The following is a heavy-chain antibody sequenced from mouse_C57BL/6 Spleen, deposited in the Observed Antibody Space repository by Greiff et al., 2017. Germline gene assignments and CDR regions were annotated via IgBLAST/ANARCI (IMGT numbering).Heavy chain of an antibody. CDR2: ISIGGDYI. V-gene: IGHV5-9-1*02. CDR3: TLDGSSPSPMDY. CDR1: GFTFSSYA. Sequence: EVKLQESGEGLVKPGGSLKLSCAASGFTFSSYAMSWVRQTPEKRLEWVAYISIGGDYIYYADTVKGRFTISRDNARNTLYLQMSSLKSEDTSMYYCTLDGSSPSPMDYWGQGTSVTVSS. J-gene: IGHJ4*01. D-gene: IGHD1-1*01.